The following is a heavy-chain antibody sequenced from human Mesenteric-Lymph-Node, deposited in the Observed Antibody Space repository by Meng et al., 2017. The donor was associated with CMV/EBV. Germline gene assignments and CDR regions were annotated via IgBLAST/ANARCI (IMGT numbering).Heavy chain of an antibody. CDR1: GFSFSGYT. D-gene: IGHD2-2*01. CDR2: ISYDGSNK. Sequence: GESLKISCAASGFSFSGYTMHWVRQAPGKGLEWVAVISYDGSNKYYADSVKGRFTISRDNSKNTLYLQMNSLRAEDTAVYYCARDRYCSSTSCYYYYGMDVWGQGTTVTVSS. V-gene: IGHV3-30-3*01. J-gene: IGHJ6*02. CDR3: ARDRYCSSTSCYYYYGMDV.